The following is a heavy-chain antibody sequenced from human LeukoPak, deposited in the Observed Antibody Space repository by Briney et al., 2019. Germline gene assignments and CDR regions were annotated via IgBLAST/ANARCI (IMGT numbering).Heavy chain of an antibody. CDR2: IKQDGSEK. J-gene: IGHJ6*02. D-gene: IGHD3-3*01. CDR1: GFTFSSYV. Sequence: PGGSLRLSCAASGFTFSSYVMTWVRQAPGKGLEWVANIKQDGSEKHYVDSVKGRFTISRDNAKNSLFLQMNSLRAEDTAVYYCARDSADITIFGGRYYGMDVWGQGTTVTVSS. CDR3: ARDSADITIFGGRYYGMDV. V-gene: IGHV3-7*01.